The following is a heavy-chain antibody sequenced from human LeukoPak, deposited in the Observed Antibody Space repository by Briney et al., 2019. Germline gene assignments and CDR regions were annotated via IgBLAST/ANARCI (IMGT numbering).Heavy chain of an antibody. CDR2: IIPIFGTA. V-gene: IGHV1-69*05. Sequence: SVKVSCKASGGTFSSYAISWVRQAPGQGLEWMGGIIPIFGTANYAQKSQGRVTITTDESTSTAYMELSSLRSEDTAVYYCARAHIAPKTAVAFDIWGQGTMVTVSS. J-gene: IGHJ3*02. CDR1: GGTFSSYA. CDR3: ARAHIAPKTAVAFDI. D-gene: IGHD6-13*01.